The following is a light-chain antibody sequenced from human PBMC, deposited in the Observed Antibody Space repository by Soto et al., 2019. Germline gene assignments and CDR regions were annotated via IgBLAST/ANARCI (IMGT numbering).Light chain of an antibody. CDR3: QQTDTFPRT. V-gene: IGKV1-39*01. CDR1: QRIRTS. J-gene: IGKJ1*01. CDR2: AAS. Sequence: DIQMTPSPSSLSASIGDRVTITCRASQRIRTSLNWYQHKPGKAPKLLIYAASSLESGVPSRFSGSRSGTDFALTISSLQREDFATYYCQQTDTFPRTFGQGTKVDIK.